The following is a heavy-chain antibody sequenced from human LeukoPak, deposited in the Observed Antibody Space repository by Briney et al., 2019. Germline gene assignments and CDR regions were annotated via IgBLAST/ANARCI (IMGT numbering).Heavy chain of an antibody. D-gene: IGHD4-23*01. Sequence: GGSLRLSCAASGFTVSSNYMSWVRQAPGKGLEWVSVIYSGGSTYYADSVKGRFTISRDNSKNTLYLQMNSLRAVDTAVYYCARGYSGNLPDAFDIWGQGTMVTVSS. J-gene: IGHJ3*02. CDR2: IYSGGST. V-gene: IGHV3-53*01. CDR3: ARGYSGNLPDAFDI. CDR1: GFTVSSNY.